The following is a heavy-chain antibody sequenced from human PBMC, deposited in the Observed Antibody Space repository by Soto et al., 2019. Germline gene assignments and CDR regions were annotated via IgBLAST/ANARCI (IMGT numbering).Heavy chain of an antibody. J-gene: IGHJ4*02. CDR1: GDSVSSNTAT. D-gene: IGHD3-22*01. CDR2: TYYRSKWYN. CDR3: AFAGYDSSGYWGFGC. V-gene: IGHV6-1*01. Sequence: SQTLSLTCAMSGDSVSSNTATWNWIRQPPSRGLEWLGRTYYRSKWYNDYAVSVKGRITFNPDTSKNQFSLQLNSVTPEDTAVYYCAFAGYDSSGYWGFGCWGQGTLVTVSS.